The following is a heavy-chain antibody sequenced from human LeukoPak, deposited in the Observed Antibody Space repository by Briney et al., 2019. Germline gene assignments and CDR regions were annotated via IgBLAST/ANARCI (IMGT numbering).Heavy chain of an antibody. V-gene: IGHV3-30*04. Sequence: PGGSLRLSCAASGFTFSSYEMNWVRQAPGKGLEWVAVMSYDGSYKYYADSVKGRFTISRDNSKNTLYLQMNSLRPEDTAVYYCARVAVAGTFYYYYYMDVWGKGTTVTVSS. CDR3: ARVAVAGTFYYYYYMDV. CDR1: GFTFSSYE. CDR2: MSYDGSYK. D-gene: IGHD6-19*01. J-gene: IGHJ6*03.